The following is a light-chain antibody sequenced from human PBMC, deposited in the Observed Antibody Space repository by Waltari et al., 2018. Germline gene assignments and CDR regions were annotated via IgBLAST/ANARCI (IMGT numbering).Light chain of an antibody. Sequence: QSALTQPASVSGSPGQSITISCTGTSSDVGGYNYVSWYQQHPGKAPKLMIYDVSKRPSGVSNRFSGAKSGNTASLTISVLQAEDEADYYCSSYTSSSTLVVFGGGTKLTVL. V-gene: IGLV2-14*03. CDR3: SSYTSSSTLVV. CDR2: DVS. CDR1: SSDVGGYNY. J-gene: IGLJ2*01.